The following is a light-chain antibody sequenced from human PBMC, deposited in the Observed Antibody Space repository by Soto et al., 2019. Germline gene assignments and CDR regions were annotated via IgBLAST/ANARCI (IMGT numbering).Light chain of an antibody. CDR3: RQYSHWPL. CDR1: ESVSSN. Sequence: EIVMTQSPATLSVSPGERATLSCRASESVSSNLDWYQKKPGQAHRLIIYDASTRATGIPPRFSGSGSGTELTLTSSSLQSEDFAVYYCRQYSHWPLFGGETKVDIK. CDR2: DAS. V-gene: IGKV3D-15*01. J-gene: IGKJ4*02.